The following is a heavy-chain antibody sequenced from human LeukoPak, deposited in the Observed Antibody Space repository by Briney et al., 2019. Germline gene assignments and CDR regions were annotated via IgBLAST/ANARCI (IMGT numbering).Heavy chain of an antibody. J-gene: IGHJ6*03. CDR1: GGSISSYY. CDR3: ARTTEAHSWRTRYYDYYMDV. CDR2: IYYSGST. Sequence: KTSETLSLTCTVSGGSISSYYWSWIRQPPGKGLEWIGYIYYSGSTNYNPSLKSRLTISVDTSKNQFSLKLSSVTAADTAVYYCARTTEAHSWRTRYYDYYMDVWGKGTTVAVSS. V-gene: IGHV4-59*01. D-gene: IGHD6-13*01.